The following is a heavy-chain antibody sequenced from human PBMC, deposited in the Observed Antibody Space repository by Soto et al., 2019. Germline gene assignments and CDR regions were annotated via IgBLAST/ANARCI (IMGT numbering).Heavy chain of an antibody. V-gene: IGHV3-30*18. Sequence: QVQLVESGGGVVQPGRSLRLSCAASGFTFSSYGMHWVRQAPGKGLEWVAVISYDGSNKYYADSVKGRFTISRDNSKNTLYLQMSSSRAEDTAVYYCVKDGSSGWPYYYGMDVGGQGTTVTVSS. CDR3: VKDGSSGWPYYYGMDV. J-gene: IGHJ6*02. CDR1: GFTFSSYG. CDR2: ISYDGSNK. D-gene: IGHD6-19*01.